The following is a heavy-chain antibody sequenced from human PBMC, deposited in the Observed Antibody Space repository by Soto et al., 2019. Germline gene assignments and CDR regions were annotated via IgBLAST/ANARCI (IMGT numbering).Heavy chain of an antibody. V-gene: IGHV4-4*07. Sequence: SETLSLTCTVSGDSLSTYYWSWIRQPAGERLEWIGRIHDTGRTNYNPSLKSRVTMSVDTSKNQFSLRVNSVTAADTAVYYCARESVSGTYRFDSWGQGTLVTAPQ. CDR2: IHDTGRT. J-gene: IGHJ4*02. CDR1: GDSLSTYY. CDR3: ARESVSGTYRFDS. D-gene: IGHD3-16*02.